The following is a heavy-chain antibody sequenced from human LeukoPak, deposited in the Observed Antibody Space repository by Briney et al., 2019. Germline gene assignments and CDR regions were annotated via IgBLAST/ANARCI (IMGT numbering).Heavy chain of an antibody. V-gene: IGHV4-34*01. D-gene: IGHD3-22*01. J-gene: IGHJ4*02. CDR3: AFFGVITTQKYFDY. CDR1: GGSFSGYY. Sequence: SETLSLTCAVYGGSFSGYYWSWIRQPPGKGLEWIGEINHSGSTNYNPSLKSRVTISVDTSKNQFSLKPSSVTAADTAVYYCAFFGVITTQKYFDYWGQGTLVTVSS. CDR2: INHSGST.